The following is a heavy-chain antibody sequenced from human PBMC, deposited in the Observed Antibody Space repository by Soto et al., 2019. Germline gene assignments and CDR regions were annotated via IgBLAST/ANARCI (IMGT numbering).Heavy chain of an antibody. V-gene: IGHV3-23*01. CDR3: AKGILVKPPGTRTFDI. CDR2: ISGSDSST. CDR1: GFTLNSHA. J-gene: IGHJ3*02. D-gene: IGHD6-13*01. Sequence: EVQLLESGGGLVQPGGSLRLSCAASGFTLNSHAMSWVRQAPGKGLEWVSVISGSDSSTYYADSVRGRFTISRDNSKNTLYLQMSSLRAEDTAVYYCAKGILVKPPGTRTFDIWGQGTMVIVSS.